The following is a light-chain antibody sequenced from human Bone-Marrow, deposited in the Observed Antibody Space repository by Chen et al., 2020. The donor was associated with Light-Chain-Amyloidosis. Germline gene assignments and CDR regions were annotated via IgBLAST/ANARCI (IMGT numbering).Light chain of an antibody. V-gene: IGKV3-20*01. CDR1: QSVSDNF. CDR3: KQYGNSPWT. CDR2: AAS. Sequence: EIVLTQSPGTLSLSAGERATLSCRASQSVSDNFLAWYQQKPGQAPRLLFYAASRRATGIPDVFSGSGSVTDFTHTIRRLEPEDFAVYYCKQYGNSPWTFGQGTKVEIK. J-gene: IGKJ1*01.